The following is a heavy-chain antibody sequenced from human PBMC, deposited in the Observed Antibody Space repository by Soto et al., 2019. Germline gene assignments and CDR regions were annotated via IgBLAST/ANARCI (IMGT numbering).Heavy chain of an antibody. CDR2: IIPIFGTA. V-gene: IGHV1-69*01. D-gene: IGHD2-8*01. CDR3: ARAPSTYCTNGVCYERAFDY. J-gene: IGHJ4*02. CDR1: GGTFSSYA. Sequence: QVQLVQSGAEVKKPGSSVKVSCKASGGTFSSYAISWVRQAPGQGLEWMGGIIPIFGTANYAQKFQGRVTITADEYTSTAYMELSSLRSEDTAVYYCARAPSTYCTNGVCYERAFDYWGQGTLVTVSS.